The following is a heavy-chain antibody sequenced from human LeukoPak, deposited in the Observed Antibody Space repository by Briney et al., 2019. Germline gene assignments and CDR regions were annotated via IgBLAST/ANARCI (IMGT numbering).Heavy chain of an antibody. CDR3: ARFGYGSGSYYNWFDP. CDR1: GGSFSVYY. CDR2: INHRGNT. D-gene: IGHD3-10*01. V-gene: IGHV4-34*01. J-gene: IGHJ5*02. Sequence: SETLSLTCAVYGGSFSVYYWTWIRQPPGKGLEWIGEINHRGNTNHNPSLKSRVTISVDTSKNQFSLKLSSVTAADTAVYYCARFGYGSGSYYNWFDPWGQGTLVTVSS.